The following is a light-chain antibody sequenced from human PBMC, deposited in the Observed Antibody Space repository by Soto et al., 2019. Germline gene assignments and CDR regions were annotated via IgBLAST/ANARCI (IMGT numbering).Light chain of an antibody. V-gene: IGLV2-14*01. CDR3: SSYTGSSTYV. Sequence: QAASVSGSPGQSITISCTGTSSDVGGYNYVSWYQQHPGKAPKLMIYDVSNRPSGISNRFSGSKSGNTASLTISGLQAEDEADYYCSSYTGSSTYVFGTGTKLTVL. J-gene: IGLJ1*01. CDR1: SSDVGGYNY. CDR2: DVS.